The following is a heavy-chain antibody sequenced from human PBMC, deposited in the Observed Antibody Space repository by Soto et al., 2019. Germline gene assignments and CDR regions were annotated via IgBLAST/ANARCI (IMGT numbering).Heavy chain of an antibody. D-gene: IGHD5-18*01. V-gene: IGHV4-59*01. CDR2: VYNSGST. Sequence: PSETLSLTCTVFGGSIRSYYWSWVRRPPGKGLEWIGYVYNSGSTTYSPSFNSRVTISADTSRNQFSLKLTSVTAADTAVYYCARDLGYSYGYFDYWGQGALVTVSS. CDR1: GGSIRSYY. CDR3: ARDLGYSYGYFDY. J-gene: IGHJ4*02.